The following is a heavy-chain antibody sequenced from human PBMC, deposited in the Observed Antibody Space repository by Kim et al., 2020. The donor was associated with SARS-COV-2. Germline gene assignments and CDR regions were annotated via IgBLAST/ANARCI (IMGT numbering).Heavy chain of an antibody. CDR3: AKGGRTYYYDSSGHPDWYFDL. CDR2: ISGSGGST. V-gene: IGHV3-23*01. CDR1: GFTFSSYA. J-gene: IGHJ2*01. Sequence: GGSLRLSCAASGFTFSSYAMSWVRQAPGKGLEWVSAISGSGGSTYYADSVKGRFTISRDNSKNTLYLQMNSLRAEDTAVYYCAKGGRTYYYDSSGHPDWYFDLWGRGTLVTVSS. D-gene: IGHD3-22*01.